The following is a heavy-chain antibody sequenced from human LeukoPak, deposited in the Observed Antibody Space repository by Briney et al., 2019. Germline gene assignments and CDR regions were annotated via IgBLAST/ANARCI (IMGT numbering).Heavy chain of an antibody. Sequence: SETLSLTCTVSGGSISSYYWSWIRQPPGKGLEWIGYIYYSGSTNYNPSLKSRVTISVDKSKNQFSLRLSSVTAADTAVYYCARHPYGSVDYWGQGTLVTVSS. CDR2: IYYSGST. CDR1: GGSISSYY. V-gene: IGHV4-59*08. D-gene: IGHD3-10*01. J-gene: IGHJ4*02. CDR3: ARHPYGSVDY.